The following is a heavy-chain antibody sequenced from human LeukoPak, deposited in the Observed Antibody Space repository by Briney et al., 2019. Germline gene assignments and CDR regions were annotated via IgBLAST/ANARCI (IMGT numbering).Heavy chain of an antibody. CDR1: GFTFTTYA. CDR2: ISGSGGST. D-gene: IGHD3-22*01. CDR3: ATALYFDSSGPYWYFDL. Sequence: GGSLRLSCAASGFTFTTYAMNWVRQAPGKGLEWVSVISGSGGSTYYADSVKGRFTISRDNSKNAMYLEVNSLRAEDTAVYYCATALYFDSSGPYWYFDLWGRGTLVTVSS. J-gene: IGHJ2*01. V-gene: IGHV3-23*01.